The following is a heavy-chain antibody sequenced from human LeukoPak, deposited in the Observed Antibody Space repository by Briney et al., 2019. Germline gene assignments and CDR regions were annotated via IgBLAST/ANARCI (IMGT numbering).Heavy chain of an antibody. Sequence: ASVKVSCKASGYTFTSYGISWVRQAPGQGLEWMGWISAYNGNTNYAQKLQGRATMTTDTSTSTAYMELRSLRSDDTAVYYCAREGYYDILTGYLSIEDYWGQGTLVTVSS. V-gene: IGHV1-18*01. CDR3: AREGYYDILTGYLSIEDY. CDR2: ISAYNGNT. J-gene: IGHJ4*02. D-gene: IGHD3-9*01. CDR1: GYTFTSYG.